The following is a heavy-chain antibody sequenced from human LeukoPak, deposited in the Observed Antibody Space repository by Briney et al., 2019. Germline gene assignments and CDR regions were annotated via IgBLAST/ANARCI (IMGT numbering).Heavy chain of an antibody. Sequence: SETLSLTCTVSGGSISSSSYYWGRIRQPPGQGLEGIGSIYYSGSTYYNPSLKSRVTISVDTSKTQLSLKLSSVTAADPAVYYCASDANSSSSDFDYWGQGTLVTVSS. V-gene: IGHV4-39*01. CDR3: ASDANSSSSDFDY. CDR1: GGSISSSSYY. J-gene: IGHJ4*02. D-gene: IGHD6-6*01. CDR2: IYYSGST.